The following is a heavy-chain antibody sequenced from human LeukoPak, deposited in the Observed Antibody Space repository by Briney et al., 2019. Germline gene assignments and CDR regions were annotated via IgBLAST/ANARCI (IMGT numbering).Heavy chain of an antibody. D-gene: IGHD5-18*01. CDR3: ATGRPGYSYGLFGY. CDR1: GFTFSSYA. V-gene: IGHV3-23*01. J-gene: IGHJ4*02. Sequence: GESLKISCAASGFTFSSYAMSWVRQAPGKGLEWVSAISGSGGSTYYADSVKGRFTISRDNSKNTLYLQMNSLRAEDTAVYYCATGRPGYSYGLFGYWGQGTLVTVSS. CDR2: ISGSGGST.